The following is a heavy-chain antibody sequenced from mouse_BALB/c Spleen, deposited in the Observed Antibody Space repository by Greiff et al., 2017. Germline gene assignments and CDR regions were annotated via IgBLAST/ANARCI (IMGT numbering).Heavy chain of an antibody. V-gene: IGHV1S56*01. CDR1: GYTFTSYY. Sequence: QVQLQQSGPELVKPGASVKMSCKASGYTFTSYYIHWVKQRPGQGLEWIGWIYPGDGSTKYNEKFKGKTTLTADKSSSTAYMLLSSLTSEDSAIYFCARLDPRTSRGFDYWGQGTTLTVSS. CDR3: ARLDPRTSRGFDY. J-gene: IGHJ2*01. CDR2: IYPGDGST.